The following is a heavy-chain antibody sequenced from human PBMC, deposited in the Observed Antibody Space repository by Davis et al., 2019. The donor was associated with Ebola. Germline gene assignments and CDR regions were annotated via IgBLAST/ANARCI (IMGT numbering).Heavy chain of an antibody. V-gene: IGHV3-23*01. J-gene: IGHJ4*02. CDR1: GFMFSTYV. Sequence: GESLKISCVDSGFMFSTYVMSWVRQAPGKGLEWVSTLGTSADTYYADSVKGRFTISRDNSKNTLYLQMNSLRAEDTAVYYCAKDYFDYWGQGTLVTVSS. CDR2: LGTSADT. CDR3: AKDYFDY.